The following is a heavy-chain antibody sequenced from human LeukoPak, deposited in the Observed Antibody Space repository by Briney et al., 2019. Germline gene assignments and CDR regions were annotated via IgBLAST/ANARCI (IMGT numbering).Heavy chain of an antibody. CDR1: GFTFSSYA. Sequence: GGSLRLSCAASGFTFSSYAMSWVRQAPARGLEWVSVLSASGGSTYYADSVKGRFTISRDNSKNTLYLQMNSLRAEDTAVYYCAKDYYGSGSYYDFWGQGTLVTVSS. CDR3: AKDYYGSGSYYDF. V-gene: IGHV3-23*01. D-gene: IGHD3-10*01. CDR2: LSASGGST. J-gene: IGHJ4*02.